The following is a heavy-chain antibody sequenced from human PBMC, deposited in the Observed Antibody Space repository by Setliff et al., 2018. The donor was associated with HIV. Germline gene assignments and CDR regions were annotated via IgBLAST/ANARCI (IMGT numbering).Heavy chain of an antibody. D-gene: IGHD6-19*01. CDR3: AKTAQWLPTGLAVYYFDY. CDR1: GFTFSSYG. J-gene: IGHJ4*02. V-gene: IGHV3-30*18. Sequence: GGSLRLSCAASGFTFSSYGMHWVRQAPGKGLEWVAGMSYDESDENYADSVKGRFTISRDKAKNTLYLQMNSLSADDTAIYYCAKTAQWLPTGLAVYYFDYWGQGTLVTVSS. CDR2: MSYDESDE.